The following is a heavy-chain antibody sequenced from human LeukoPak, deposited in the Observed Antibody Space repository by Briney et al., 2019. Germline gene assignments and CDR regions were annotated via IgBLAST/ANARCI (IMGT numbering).Heavy chain of an antibody. J-gene: IGHJ5*02. CDR2: ISGSGGST. V-gene: IGHV3-23*01. D-gene: IGHD6-13*01. Sequence: GGSLRLSCAASGFTFSSYAMNWVRQAPGKGLEWVSAISGSGGSTYYADSVKGRFTISRDNSKNTLYLQMNSLRAEDTAVYYCAKADTGSSWVNWFDPWGQGTLVTVSS. CDR1: GFTFSSYA. CDR3: AKADTGSSWVNWFDP.